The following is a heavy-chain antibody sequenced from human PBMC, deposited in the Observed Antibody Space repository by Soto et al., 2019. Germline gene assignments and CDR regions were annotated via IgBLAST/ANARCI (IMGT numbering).Heavy chain of an antibody. CDR1: GYTFTGYY. CDR2: INPNSGGT. J-gene: IGHJ6*02. V-gene: IGHV1-2*02. D-gene: IGHD6-13*01. CDR3: ARAYSSYYYYYGMDV. Sequence: QVQLVQSGAEVKKPGASVKVSCKASGYTFTGYYMHWVRQAPGQGLEWMGWINPNSGGTNYAQKFQGRVTMTRDTSISTAYMELSRLRSDDTAVYYGARAYSSYYYYYGMDVWGQGTTVTVSS.